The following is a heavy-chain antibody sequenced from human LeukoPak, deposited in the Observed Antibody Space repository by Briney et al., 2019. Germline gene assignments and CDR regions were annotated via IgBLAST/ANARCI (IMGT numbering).Heavy chain of an antibody. D-gene: IGHD3-16*01. CDR2: IYYSGST. J-gene: IGHJ6*02. CDR1: GGSISSSSYY. Sequence: PSETLSLTCTVSGGSISSSSYYWGWIRQPPGKGLEWIGSIYYSGSTYYNPSLKSRVTISVDTSKNQFSLKLSSVTAADTAVYYCARAGGYYYYGMDVWGQGTTVTVSS. CDR3: ARAGGYYYYGMDV. V-gene: IGHV4-39*07.